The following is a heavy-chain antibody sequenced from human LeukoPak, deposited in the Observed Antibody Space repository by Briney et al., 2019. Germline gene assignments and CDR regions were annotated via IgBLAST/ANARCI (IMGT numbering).Heavy chain of an antibody. J-gene: IGHJ4*02. D-gene: IGHD6-19*01. CDR1: GFTFSSYG. CDR3: AKGSAPYSSGWYFDY. CDR2: ISYDGSNK. V-gene: IGHV3-30*18. Sequence: GGSLRLSCAASGFTFSSYGMHWVRQAPGKGLEWVAVISYDGSNKYCADSVKGRFTISRDNSKNTLYLQMNSLRAEDTAVYYCAKGSAPYSSGWYFDYWGQGTLVTVSS.